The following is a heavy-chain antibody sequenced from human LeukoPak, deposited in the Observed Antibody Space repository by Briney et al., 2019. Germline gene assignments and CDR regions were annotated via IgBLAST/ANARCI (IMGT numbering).Heavy chain of an antibody. CDR2: ISSSGSTI. D-gene: IGHD3-10*02. Sequence: SSYYWGWVRQAPGKGLEWVSYISSSGSTIYYADSVKGRFTISRDNAKNSLYLQMNSLRAEDTAVYYCAELGITMIGGVWGKGTTVTISS. CDR3: AELGITMIGGV. V-gene: IGHV3-48*03. CDR1: SSYY. J-gene: IGHJ6*04.